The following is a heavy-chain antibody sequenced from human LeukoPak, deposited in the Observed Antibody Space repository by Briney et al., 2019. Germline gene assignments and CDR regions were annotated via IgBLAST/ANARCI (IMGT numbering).Heavy chain of an antibody. CDR3: AKDGIWYGE. J-gene: IGHJ4*02. Sequence: PGGSLRLSCAASGFTFSSYSMNWVRQAPGKGLEWVSSISSSSSYIYYADSVKGRFTISRDNSKSTLYLQMNSLRAEDTAVYYCAKDGIWYGEGGQGTLVTVSS. V-gene: IGHV3-21*04. CDR2: ISSSSSYI. CDR1: GFTFSSYS. D-gene: IGHD3-10*01.